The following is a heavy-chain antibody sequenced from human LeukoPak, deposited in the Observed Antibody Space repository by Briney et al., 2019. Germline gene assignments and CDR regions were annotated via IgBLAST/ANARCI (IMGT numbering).Heavy chain of an antibody. CDR3: AREDPRTKVPEGMDV. CDR1: GGSISHYY. V-gene: IGHV4-59*01. Sequence: KTSETLSLTCTVSGGSISHYYWSWIRQPPGKGLEWIGYIYYSGTTNYNPSLKSRVTISVDTSKNQSSLKLNSVTAADTAVYYCAREDPRTKVPEGMDVWGQGTTVTVSS. J-gene: IGHJ6*02. CDR2: IYYSGTT. D-gene: IGHD4/OR15-4a*01.